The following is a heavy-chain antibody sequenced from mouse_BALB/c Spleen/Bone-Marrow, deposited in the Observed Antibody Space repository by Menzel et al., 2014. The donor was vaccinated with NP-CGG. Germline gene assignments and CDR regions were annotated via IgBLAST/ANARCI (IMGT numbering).Heavy chain of an antibody. V-gene: IGHV1-7*01. CDR1: GYTFTDYW. CDR3: ARRYGSLWYFDV. Sequence: QVQLKQSGAELAKPGASVKMSCKASGYTFTDYWMHWVKQRPGQGLEWIGYINPSSGYTEYNQKFKDKATLTADKSSSTAYMQLYILTSEDSAVYYCARRYGSLWYFDVWGAGTTVTVSS. D-gene: IGHD1-1*01. CDR2: INPSSGYT. J-gene: IGHJ1*01.